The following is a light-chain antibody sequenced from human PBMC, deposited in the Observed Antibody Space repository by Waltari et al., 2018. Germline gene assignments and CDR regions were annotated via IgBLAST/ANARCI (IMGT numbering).Light chain of an antibody. CDR2: YND. J-gene: IGLJ2*01. Sequence: SYVLTQPPSVSVAAGKTASITCGGNNIGSKSVHWYQRKAGQAPKLVIFYNDDQPSGIPERFSGSNSGNTATLTISRVEAGDEADYYCQVWDSSSDHVVFGGGTKLTVL. CDR1: NIGSKS. CDR3: QVWDSSSDHVV. V-gene: IGLV3-21*04.